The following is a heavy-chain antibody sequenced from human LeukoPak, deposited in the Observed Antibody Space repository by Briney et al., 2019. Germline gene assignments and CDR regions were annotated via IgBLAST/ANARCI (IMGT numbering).Heavy chain of an antibody. V-gene: IGHV4-4*07. Sequence: SETLSLTCTVSGGSISGYYWNWIRQPAGKGLEWIGRIFHSGSTNYNPSLNSRVTMSVDTSKNQFSLKLSSVTAADTAVYYCARVGRVGARLRHAFDIWGQGTMVTVSS. CDR2: IFHSGST. CDR1: GGSISGYY. J-gene: IGHJ3*02. CDR3: ARVGRVGARLRHAFDI. D-gene: IGHD1-26*01.